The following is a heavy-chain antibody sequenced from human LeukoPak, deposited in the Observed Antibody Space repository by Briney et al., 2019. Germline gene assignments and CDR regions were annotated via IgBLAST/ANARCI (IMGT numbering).Heavy chain of an antibody. CDR2: ISNDGSNR. CDR1: GFTFSSYG. CDR3: ARGGYYDILTGYSFYGMDV. J-gene: IGHJ6*02. Sequence: GRSLRLSCAASGFTFSSYGMHWVHQAPGKGLEWVAVISNDGSNRYNADSVKGRFTISRDNSKKTLYLQMNSLRAEDSAVYYCARGGYYDILTGYSFYGMDVWGQGTTVTVSS. V-gene: IGHV3-33*01. D-gene: IGHD3-9*01.